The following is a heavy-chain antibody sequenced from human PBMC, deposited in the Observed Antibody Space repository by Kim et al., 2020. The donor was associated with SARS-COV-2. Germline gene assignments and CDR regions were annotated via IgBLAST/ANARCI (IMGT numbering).Heavy chain of an antibody. V-gene: IGHV3-23*01. Sequence: GGSLRLSCAVSGFTFSTYAMHWVRQAPGKGPEWVSAVSGGGGSVNYADSVRGLFTISRDNSKNTLSLQMSSLRAEDTAIYYCAKALGSTMWNSFDYWGQGTLVTVSS. CDR1: GFTFSTYA. D-gene: IGHD3-10*02. J-gene: IGHJ4*02. CDR3: AKALGSTMWNSFDY. CDR2: VSGGGGSV.